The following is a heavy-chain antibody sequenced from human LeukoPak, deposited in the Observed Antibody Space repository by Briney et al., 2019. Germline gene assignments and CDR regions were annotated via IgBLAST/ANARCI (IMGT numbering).Heavy chain of an antibody. Sequence: PGGSLRLSCAASGFTVSSNYMSWVRQAPGKGLEWVSVIYSGGSTNYADSVKGRFTISRDNSKNTLYLQMNSLRAEDTAVYYCAREKQQLAFSHWGQGTLVTVSS. D-gene: IGHD6-13*01. CDR2: IYSGGST. CDR1: GFTVSSNY. V-gene: IGHV3-66*01. J-gene: IGHJ4*02. CDR3: AREKQQLAFSH.